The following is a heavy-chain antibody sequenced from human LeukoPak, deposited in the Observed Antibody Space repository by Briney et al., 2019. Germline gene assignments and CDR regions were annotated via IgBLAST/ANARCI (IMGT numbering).Heavy chain of an antibody. Sequence: SETLSLTCTVSGGSISSGGYHWSWIRQPPGKGLEWIGYISYDGDTYKKPSLRSRLTISSDTSKNHFSLQLRSVTAADTAVYYCARYLATISGFDYWGRGTLVTVSS. CDR1: GGSISSGGYH. CDR2: ISYDGDT. D-gene: IGHD5-12*01. V-gene: IGHV4-31*03. J-gene: IGHJ4*02. CDR3: ARYLATISGFDY.